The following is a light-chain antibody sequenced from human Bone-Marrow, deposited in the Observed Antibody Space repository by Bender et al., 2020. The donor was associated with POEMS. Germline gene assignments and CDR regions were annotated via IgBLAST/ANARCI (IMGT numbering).Light chain of an antibody. V-gene: IGLV1-44*01. J-gene: IGLJ3*02. CDR3: ATWDDSLNGLV. CDR2: NNS. CDR1: SSKFGSYP. Sequence: QSVLTQPPSASGTPGQRVTISCSGSSSKFGSYPVNWYQQLPGAAPKLVIFNNSQRPSGVPDRFSGSNSGTSASLAISGLLSDDEADFYCATWDDSLNGLVFGGGTKLTVL.